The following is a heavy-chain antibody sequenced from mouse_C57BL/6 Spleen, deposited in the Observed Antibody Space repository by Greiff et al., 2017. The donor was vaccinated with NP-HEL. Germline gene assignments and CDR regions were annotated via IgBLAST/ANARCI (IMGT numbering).Heavy chain of an antibody. CDR2: ISNGGGST. J-gene: IGHJ1*03. CDR3: ARCSSNWYFDV. V-gene: IGHV5-12*01. Sequence: EVKVVESGGGLVQPGGSLKLSCAASGFTFSDYYMYWVRQTPEKRLEWVAYISNGGGSTYYPDTVKGRFTISRDNAKNTLYLQMSRLKSEDTAMYYCARCSSNWYFDVWGTGTTVTVSS. CDR1: GFTFSDYY. D-gene: IGHD1-1*01.